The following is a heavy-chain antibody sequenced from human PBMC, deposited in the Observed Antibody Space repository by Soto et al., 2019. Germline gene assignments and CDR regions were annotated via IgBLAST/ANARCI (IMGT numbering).Heavy chain of an antibody. Sequence: VASVKVSCKASGYTFTSYDINWVRQATGQGLEWMGWMNPNSGNTGYAQKFQGRVTMTRNTSISTAYMELSSLRSEDTAVYYCARGLRCSSTSCYLYMDVWGKGTTVTVSS. J-gene: IGHJ6*03. CDR1: GYTFTSYD. D-gene: IGHD2-2*01. V-gene: IGHV1-8*01. CDR3: ARGLRCSSTSCYLYMDV. CDR2: MNPNSGNT.